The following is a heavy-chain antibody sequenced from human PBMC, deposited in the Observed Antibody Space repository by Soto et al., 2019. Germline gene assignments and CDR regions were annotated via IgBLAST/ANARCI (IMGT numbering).Heavy chain of an antibody. D-gene: IGHD3-10*01. CDR1: GDSISSSDYY. V-gene: IGHV4-39*07. CDR3: ARVWGGAFDI. CDR2: IYNSGSA. J-gene: IGHJ3*02. Sequence: SETLSLTCTVSGDSISSSDYYWGWIRQPPGKGLEWIGYIYNSGSANYHPSLKSRVTISVDTSKNQFSLKLSSVTAADTAVYYCARVWGGAFDIWGQGTMVTVSS.